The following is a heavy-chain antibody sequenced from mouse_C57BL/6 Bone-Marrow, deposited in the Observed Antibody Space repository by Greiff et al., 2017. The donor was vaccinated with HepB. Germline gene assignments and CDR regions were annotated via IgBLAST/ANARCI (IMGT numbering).Heavy chain of an antibody. V-gene: IGHV10-1*01. D-gene: IGHD1-1*01. CDR3: VRVLLRGGYYAMDY. J-gene: IGHJ4*01. CDR2: IRSKSNNYAT. Sequence: EVQRVESGGGLVQPKGSLKLSCAASGFSFNTYAMNWVRQAPGKGLEWVARIRSKSNNYATYYADSVKDRFTISRDDSESMLYLQMNNLKTEDTAMYYCVRVLLRGGYYAMDYWGQGTSVTVSS. CDR1: GFSFNTYA.